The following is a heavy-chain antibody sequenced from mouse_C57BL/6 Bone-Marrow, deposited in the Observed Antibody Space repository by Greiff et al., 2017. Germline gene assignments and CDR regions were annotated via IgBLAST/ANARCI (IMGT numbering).Heavy chain of an antibody. CDR3: AICHLAY. J-gene: IGHJ3*01. Sequence: QMQLKESGPGLVAPSQSLSITCTVSGFSLTSYGVDWVRQSPGKGLEWLGVIWGVGSTNYNSALKSRLSISKDNSKSQVFLKMNSLQTDDTAMYYCAICHLAYWGQGTLVTVSA. D-gene: IGHD6-1*01. V-gene: IGHV2-6*01. CDR1: GFSLTSYG. CDR2: IWGVGST.